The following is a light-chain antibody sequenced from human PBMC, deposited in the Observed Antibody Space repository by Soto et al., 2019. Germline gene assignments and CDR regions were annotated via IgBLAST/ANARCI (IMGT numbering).Light chain of an antibody. CDR2: GAS. CDR3: QQYIGLWT. J-gene: IGKJ1*01. V-gene: IGKV1-5*01. Sequence: DIQLTQSPSTLSASVGDRVTITCRASQTISTFLAWYQQKPGKAPHLLIYGASRLQSGVPSRFSGSGSGTEFTLSISSLQPDDLGTSYCQQYIGLWTFGQGTKVDLK. CDR1: QTISTF.